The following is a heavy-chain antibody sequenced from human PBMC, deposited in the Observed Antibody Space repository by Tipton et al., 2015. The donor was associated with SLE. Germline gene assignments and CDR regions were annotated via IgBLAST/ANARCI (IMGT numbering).Heavy chain of an antibody. Sequence: KPSETLSLTCAVYGGSFSGYYWSWIRQPPGKGLEWIGEINHSGSTNYNPSLKSRVTISVDTSKNQFSLKLSSVTAADTAVYYCARGSLHYQLLSWFDPWGQGTLVTVSS. CDR3: ARGSLHYQLLSWFDP. D-gene: IGHD2-2*01. CDR2: INHSGST. J-gene: IGHJ5*02. V-gene: IGHV4-34*01. CDR1: GGSFSGYY.